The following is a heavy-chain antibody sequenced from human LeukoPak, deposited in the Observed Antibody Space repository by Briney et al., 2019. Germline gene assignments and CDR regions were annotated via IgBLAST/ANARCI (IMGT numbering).Heavy chain of an antibody. Sequence: GASVKVSCKASGYTFTSYGISWVRQAPGQGLEWMGWISAYNGNTNYAQKLQGRVTMTTDTSTSTAYMELRSLRSDDTAVYYCARVETTVTTVVVFETDYWGQGTLVTVSS. CDR3: ARVETTVTTVVVFETDY. D-gene: IGHD4-11*01. J-gene: IGHJ4*02. V-gene: IGHV1-18*01. CDR2: ISAYNGNT. CDR1: GYTFTSYG.